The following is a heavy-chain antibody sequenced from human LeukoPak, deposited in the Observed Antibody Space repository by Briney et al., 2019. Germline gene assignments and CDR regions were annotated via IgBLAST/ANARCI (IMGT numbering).Heavy chain of an antibody. V-gene: IGHV3-23*01. CDR3: AAGHQNSLEGY. CDR1: GFSITDWP. D-gene: IGHD1-1*01. CDR2: IGVRT. J-gene: IGHJ4*02. Sequence: GGSLRLSCAASGFSITDWPLNWVRQAPGEGLEWVSAIGVRTHYADSVKGRFTISRDGSKNTLYLQMNSLTVEDTAIYFCAAGHQNSLEGYWGQGTLVSVAS.